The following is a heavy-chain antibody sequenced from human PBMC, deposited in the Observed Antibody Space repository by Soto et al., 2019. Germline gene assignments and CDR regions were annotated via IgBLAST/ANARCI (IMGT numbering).Heavy chain of an antibody. CDR3: ARFVRHQLPTIDY. J-gene: IGHJ4*02. Sequence: ASVKVSCKASGYTFTSHGVTWVRQAPGQGLEWMGWMNPSSGYTGYAQKFQGRVTMTWDTSISTAYMELSSLTSADTAVYYCARFVRHQLPTIDYWGQGALVTVSS. CDR1: GYTFTSHG. V-gene: IGHV1-8*02. CDR2: MNPSSGYT. D-gene: IGHD1-26*01.